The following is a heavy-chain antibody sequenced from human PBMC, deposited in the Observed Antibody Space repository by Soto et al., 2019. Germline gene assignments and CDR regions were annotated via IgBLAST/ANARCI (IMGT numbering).Heavy chain of an antibody. Sequence: GGSLRLSCAASGFTFNDHYMDWVRQAPGKGLEWLGRARNKANSFGTEYAASVKGRFTISRDVSENSLYLQMNSLKIEDTAVYYCARSGTNYYASSGYLDVWGQGTTVTVSS. CDR1: GFTFNDHY. V-gene: IGHV3-72*01. CDR3: ARSGTNYYASSGYLDV. D-gene: IGHD3-22*01. J-gene: IGHJ6*02. CDR2: ARNKANSFGT.